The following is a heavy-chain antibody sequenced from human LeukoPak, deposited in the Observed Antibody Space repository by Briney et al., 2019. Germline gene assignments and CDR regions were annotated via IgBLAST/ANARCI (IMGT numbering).Heavy chain of an antibody. CDR3: ARGGGGYDCYFDY. CDR1: GFTFSSYA. D-gene: IGHD5-12*01. Sequence: GGPLRLSCAASGFTFSSYAMHWVRQAPGKGLEWVAVISYDGSNKYYADSVKGRFTISRDNSKNTLYLQMNSLRAEDTAVYYCARGGGGYDCYFDYWGQGTLVTVSS. J-gene: IGHJ4*02. CDR2: ISYDGSNK. V-gene: IGHV3-30*04.